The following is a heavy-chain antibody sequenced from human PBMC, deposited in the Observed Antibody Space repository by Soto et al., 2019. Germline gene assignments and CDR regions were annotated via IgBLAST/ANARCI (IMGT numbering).Heavy chain of an antibody. Sequence: QVQLQESGPGLVKPSQTLSLTCIVSGDSINTGDYYWTWVRQPPGKGLEWIGYIYYSGYTYFNPSLKSRVTISVDTSENQFSLRLTSLTAADTAVYFCARAAPHFAGSGNYYLFDFWGQGIVVTVSS. D-gene: IGHD3-10*01. J-gene: IGHJ4*02. CDR3: ARAAPHFAGSGNYYLFDF. V-gene: IGHV4-30-4*01. CDR1: GDSINTGDYY. CDR2: IYYSGYT.